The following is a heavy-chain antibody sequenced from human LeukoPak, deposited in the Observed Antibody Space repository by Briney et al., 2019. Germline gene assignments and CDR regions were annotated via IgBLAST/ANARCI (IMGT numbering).Heavy chain of an antibody. Sequence: ASVKVSCKASGYTFASYGIIWVRQAPGQGLEWMGGFIPILGTANYAQRFQGRVTITTDESTSTAYMELSLKSDDTAVYYCAGGVYSTYFDYWGQGTLVTVSA. V-gene: IGHV1-69*05. CDR1: GYTFASYG. J-gene: IGHJ4*02. CDR2: FIPILGTA. CDR3: AGGVYSTYFDY. D-gene: IGHD4-11*01.